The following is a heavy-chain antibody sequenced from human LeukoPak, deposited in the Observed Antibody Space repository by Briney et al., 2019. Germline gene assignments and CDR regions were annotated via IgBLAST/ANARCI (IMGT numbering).Heavy chain of an antibody. CDR3: ARHLYDILTGYYPICYFDY. CDR1: GCSISSSSYY. Sequence: SETLSLTCTVSGCSISSSSYYWGWIRQPPGKGLEWIGSIYCSGSTYSNPSLKSRSTISVDTSKNQFSLTLTSVTAADSSGSYCARHLYDILTGYYPICYFDYWGQGTLVTVSS. J-gene: IGHJ4*02. CDR2: IYCSGST. D-gene: IGHD3-9*01. V-gene: IGHV4-39*01.